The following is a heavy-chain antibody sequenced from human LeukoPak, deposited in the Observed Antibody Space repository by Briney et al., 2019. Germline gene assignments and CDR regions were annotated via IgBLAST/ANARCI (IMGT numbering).Heavy chain of an antibody. V-gene: IGHV3-30-3*01. CDR1: GFTFSSYA. CDR3: ARALSRGLPGIAAAGDFDY. CDR2: ISYDGSNK. D-gene: IGHD6-13*01. Sequence: GGSLRLSCAASGFTFSSYAMHWVRQAPGRGLEWVAVISYDGSNKYYADSVKGRFTISRDNSKNTLYLQMNSLRAEDTAVYYCARALSRGLPGIAAAGDFDYWGQGTLVTVSS. J-gene: IGHJ4*02.